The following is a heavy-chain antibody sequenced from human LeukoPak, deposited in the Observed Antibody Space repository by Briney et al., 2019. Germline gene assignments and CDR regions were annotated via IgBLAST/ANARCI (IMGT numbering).Heavy chain of an antibody. CDR3: ARGGDSSSSGQFNWFDP. CDR2: INHSGST. Sequence: SETLSLTCAVYGGSFSGYYWSWIRQPPGKGLEWIGEINHSGSTNYNPSLKSRVTISVDTSKNQFYLKLSSVTAADTAVYYCARGGDSSSSGQFNWFDPWGQGTLVTVSS. CDR1: GGSFSGYY. V-gene: IGHV4-34*01. D-gene: IGHD6-6*01. J-gene: IGHJ5*02.